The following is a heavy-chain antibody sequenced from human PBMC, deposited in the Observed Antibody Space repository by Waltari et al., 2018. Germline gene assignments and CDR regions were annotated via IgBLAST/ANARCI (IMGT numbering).Heavy chain of an antibody. CDR3: ARKAGSGYPYGPFYYDN. CDR1: GFRFGDDW. V-gene: IGHV3-74*01. CDR2: INVDGGYI. J-gene: IGHJ4*02. Sequence: EVHLAESGGGVVQPGGSLRLSCTGSGFRFGDDWRLWVRQAPGKGLEWVSRINVDGGYISYGDSVKGRFTISRDNAKNTVFLQLNSLRADDTAVYFCARKAGSGYPYGPFYYDNWGQGTLVTVSS. D-gene: IGHD5-12*01.